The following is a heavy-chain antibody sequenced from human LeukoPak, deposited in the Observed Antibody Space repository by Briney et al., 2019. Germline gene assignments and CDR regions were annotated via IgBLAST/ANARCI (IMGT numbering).Heavy chain of an antibody. CDR3: AKTTYYDFWSGLKGGYFDY. Sequence: QPGGSLRLSCVASGFTFSSYAMSWVRQAPGKGLEWVSGISGSGGSTYYADSVKGRFTISRDNSKNTLYLQMNSLRAEDTAVYYCAKTTYYDFWSGLKGGYFDYWGQGTLVTVSS. J-gene: IGHJ4*02. CDR1: GFTFSSYA. D-gene: IGHD3-3*01. CDR2: ISGSGGST. V-gene: IGHV3-23*01.